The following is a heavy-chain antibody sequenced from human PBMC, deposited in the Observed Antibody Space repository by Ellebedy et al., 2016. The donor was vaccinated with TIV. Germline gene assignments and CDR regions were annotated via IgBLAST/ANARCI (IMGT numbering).Heavy chain of an antibody. J-gene: IGHJ4*02. CDR1: GGSVSSDHYY. D-gene: IGHD3-10*01. CDR3: ARARGQYLYGSGSYFTN. CDR2: IYYTGTT. Sequence: MPSETLSLTCTVSGGSVSSDHYYWSWLRLPPGKGLEWIRDIYYTGTTNDNPSLKSRVTISVETPKKQFYLRLTSVTAADTAVYYCARARGQYLYGSGSYFTNWGQGEMVTVSS. V-gene: IGHV4-61*01.